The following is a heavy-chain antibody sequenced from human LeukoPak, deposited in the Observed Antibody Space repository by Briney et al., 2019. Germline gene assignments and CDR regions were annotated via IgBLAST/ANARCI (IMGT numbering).Heavy chain of an antibody. V-gene: IGHV3-66*04. J-gene: IGHJ4*02. CDR1: GFTVSNNY. Sequence: PGGSLRLSCPASGFTVSNNYMSWVRQAPGKGLEWVSIVYSGGSTFYADSVKGRFTISRDNSKNTLTLQMNSLRAEDTAVYYCARHYPRDIVAVDWGQGTLVTVSS. D-gene: IGHD2-2*01. CDR3: ARHYPRDIVAVD. CDR2: VYSGGST.